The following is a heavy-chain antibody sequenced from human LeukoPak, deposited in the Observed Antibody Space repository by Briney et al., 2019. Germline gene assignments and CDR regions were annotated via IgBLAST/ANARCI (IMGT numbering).Heavy chain of an antibody. D-gene: IGHD4-17*01. V-gene: IGHV1-69*05. Sequence: SAKVSCKASGGTFSSYAISWVRQAPGQGLEWMGGIIPIFGTANYAQKFQGRVTITTDESTSTAYMELSSLRSEDTAVYYCATGYGDYYAFDIWGQGTMVTVSS. J-gene: IGHJ3*02. CDR3: ATGYGDYYAFDI. CDR1: GGTFSSYA. CDR2: IIPIFGTA.